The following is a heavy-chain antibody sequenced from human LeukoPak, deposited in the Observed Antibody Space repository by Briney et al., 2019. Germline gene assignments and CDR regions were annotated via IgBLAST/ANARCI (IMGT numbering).Heavy chain of an antibody. D-gene: IGHD3-16*02. J-gene: IGHJ5*02. CDR1: GYTLTELS. V-gene: IGHV1-24*01. CDR2: FDPEGGET. CDR3: ATFANDPFVFDP. Sequence: ASVKVSCKVSGYTLTELSMHWVRQAPGKGLEWMGGFDPEGGETIYAQKFQGRVTMTEDTSTDTAYMELSSLRSEDTAVYYCATFANDPFVFDPWGQGTLVTVSS.